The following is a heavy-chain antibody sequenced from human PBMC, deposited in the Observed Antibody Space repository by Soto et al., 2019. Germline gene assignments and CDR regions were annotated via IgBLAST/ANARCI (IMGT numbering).Heavy chain of an antibody. D-gene: IGHD2-21*01. CDR3: ASARHIGP. CDR1: GFTFSNYW. V-gene: IGHV3-7*01. Sequence: EVQLVESGGDLVQLGGSLRLSCTASGFTFSNYWMSWVRQAPGKGLEWVANIGQDGSQRNYVDSVKGRFTISRDNAENSLYLQMNSLRAEDTAIYYCASARHIGPWGQGTLVTVSS. CDR2: IGQDGSQR. J-gene: IGHJ5*02.